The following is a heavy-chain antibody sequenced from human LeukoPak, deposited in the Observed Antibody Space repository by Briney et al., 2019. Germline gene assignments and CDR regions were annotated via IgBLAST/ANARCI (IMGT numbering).Heavy chain of an antibody. CDR2: IYTSGST. Sequence: SETLPLTCTVSGGSISSYFWSWIRQPAGKGLEWIGRIYTSGSTNYSASLKSRVTMSVEMSKNRFSLKLSSVIAADTAVYYCARDTKYSSSWSYFDYWGQGTLVTVSS. CDR1: GGSISSYF. V-gene: IGHV4-4*07. D-gene: IGHD6-13*01. J-gene: IGHJ4*02. CDR3: ARDTKYSSSWSYFDY.